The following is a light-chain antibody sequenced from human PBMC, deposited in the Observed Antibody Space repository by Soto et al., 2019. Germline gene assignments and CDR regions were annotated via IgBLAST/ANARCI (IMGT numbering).Light chain of an antibody. Sequence: DIQMTQSPSSLSAAVGDRVTITCRASQTISTYLNWYQQKPGKAPKLLIYAASSLQSGVPSRFTGSGSWTDFTLTISSLQPEDFATYYCQQSHGIPYTFGQGTKLESK. V-gene: IGKV1-39*01. CDR3: QQSHGIPYT. CDR2: AAS. J-gene: IGKJ2*01. CDR1: QTISTY.